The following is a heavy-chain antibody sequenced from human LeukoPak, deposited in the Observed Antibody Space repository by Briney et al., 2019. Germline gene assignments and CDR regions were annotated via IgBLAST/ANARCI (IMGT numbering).Heavy chain of an antibody. V-gene: IGHV1-2*02. CDR1: GYTFTGYY. CDR3: ARCGAAGTWGDYHYYMDV. D-gene: IGHD6-13*01. J-gene: IGHJ6*03. Sequence: ASVKVSCKASGYTFTGYYMHWVRQAPGQGLEWMGWINPNSGGTNYAQKFQGRVTMTRDTSISTAYMELSRLRSDDTAVYYCARCGAAGTWGDYHYYMDVWGKGTTVTVSS. CDR2: INPNSGGT.